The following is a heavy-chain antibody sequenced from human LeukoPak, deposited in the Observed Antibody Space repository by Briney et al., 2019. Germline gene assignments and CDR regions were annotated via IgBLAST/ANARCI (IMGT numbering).Heavy chain of an antibody. CDR3: TAIGTADY. CDR1: GFTFSSYA. Sequence: GGSLRLSCAASGFTFSSYAMSWVRQAPGKGLEWVPAISGSGGSTYYADSVKGRFTISRDDSKNTAYLQMNSLKTEDTAVYYCTAIGTADYWGQGTLVTVSS. V-gene: IGHV3-23*01. J-gene: IGHJ4*02. CDR2: ISGSGGST. D-gene: IGHD1-14*01.